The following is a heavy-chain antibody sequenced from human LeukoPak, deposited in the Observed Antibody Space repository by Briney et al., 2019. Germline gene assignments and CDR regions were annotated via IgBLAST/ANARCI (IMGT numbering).Heavy chain of an antibody. CDR3: ARNNAYYYYYGMDV. V-gene: IGHV4-59*12. Sequence: SETLSLTCTVSGGSISSYYWSWVRRPPGKGLEWIGYIYYSGSTNYNPSLKSRVTISVDTSKNQFSLKLSSVTAADTAVYYCARNNAYYYYYGMDVWGQGTTVTVSS. J-gene: IGHJ6*02. CDR2: IYYSGST. D-gene: IGHD1-14*01. CDR1: GGSISSYY.